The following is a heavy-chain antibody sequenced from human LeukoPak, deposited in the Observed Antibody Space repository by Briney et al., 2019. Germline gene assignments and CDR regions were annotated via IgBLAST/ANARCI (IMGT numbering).Heavy chain of an antibody. CDR3: SRGPCCSSDSSYPETDAFDI. CDR2: IRSKTYGGTT. D-gene: IGHD2-15*01. CDR1: GFTFCDYA. J-gene: IGHJ3*02. Sequence: PAQSLSLSCTASGFTFCDYALAWVRQAPGKGLEWGGFIRSKTYGGTTEYAASVKGTFTISRDDSKSIAYLQMRRLKTEDTAVYYCSRGPCCSSDSSYPETDAFDIWGE. V-gene: IGHV3-49*04.